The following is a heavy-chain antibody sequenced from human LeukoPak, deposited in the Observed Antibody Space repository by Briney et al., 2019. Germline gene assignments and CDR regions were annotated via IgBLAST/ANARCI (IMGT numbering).Heavy chain of an antibody. CDR3: ASGVVVTHNAFDI. V-gene: IGHV4-30-2*01. CDR2: IYHSGST. J-gene: IGHJ3*02. Sequence: SQTLSLTCTVSGGSISSGGYYWSWIRQPPGKGLEWIGYIYHSGSTYYNPSLKSRVTISVDRSKNQFSLKLSSVTAADTAVYYCASGVVVTHNAFDIWGQGTMVTVSS. D-gene: IGHD2-21*02. CDR1: GGSISSGGYY.